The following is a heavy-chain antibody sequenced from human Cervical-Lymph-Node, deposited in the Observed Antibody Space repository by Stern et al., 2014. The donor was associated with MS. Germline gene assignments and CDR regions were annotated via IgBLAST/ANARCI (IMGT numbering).Heavy chain of an antibody. CDR1: GFIFSSYA. CDR2: TSYDGRTE. Sequence: VQLVESGGGVVQPGRSLRLSSAASGFIFSSYAMHWVRQAPGKGLQWVAATSYDGRTEWYADSVKGRFTISRDNSKNTLYLQMNSLRVDDTAVYYCARGGGSWQLSWDIDLWGQGTLVTVSS. D-gene: IGHD1-26*01. J-gene: IGHJ5*02. V-gene: IGHV3-30*07. CDR3: ARGGGSWQLSWDIDL.